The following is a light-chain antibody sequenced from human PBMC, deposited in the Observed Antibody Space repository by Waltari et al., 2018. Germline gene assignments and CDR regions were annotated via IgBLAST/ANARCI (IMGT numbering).Light chain of an antibody. CDR2: GAF. CDR1: QNIRTQ. J-gene: IGKJ1*01. Sequence: DIQMTQSPSSLSASVGDTVTVTCRASQNIRTQLNWYQQKPATAPKLLIYGAFTLQRGVTSRCRGSASGTDFSLTVTNLQPDDFAVYFCQQSFSSPWTFGQGTRV. V-gene: IGKV1-39*01. CDR3: QQSFSSPWT.